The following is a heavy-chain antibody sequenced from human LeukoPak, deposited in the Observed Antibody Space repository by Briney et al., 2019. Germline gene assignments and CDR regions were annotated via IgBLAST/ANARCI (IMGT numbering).Heavy chain of an antibody. CDR2: IDLGDSET. CDR3: ARRVLSDAFDI. Sequence: GESLKISCKTSGYIFTTYWIGWVRQMPGKGLEWMGIIDLGDSETRYSPSFQGQVTISADKSISTAYLQWSSLKASDTAMYYCARRVLSDAFDIWGQGTMVTVSS. J-gene: IGHJ3*02. D-gene: IGHD3-16*01. CDR1: GYIFTTYW. V-gene: IGHV5-51*01.